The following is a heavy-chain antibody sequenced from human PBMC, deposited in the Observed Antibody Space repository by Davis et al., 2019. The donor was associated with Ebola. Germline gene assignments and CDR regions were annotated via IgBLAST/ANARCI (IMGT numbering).Heavy chain of an antibody. J-gene: IGHJ4*02. CDR3: ARGGLLSPVGFDY. Sequence: GESLKISCAASGFTFSSYAMSWVRQAPGKGLEWVSAISGSGGSTYYADSVKGRFTISRDNSKNTLYLQMNSLRAEDTAVYYCARGGLLSPVGFDYWGQGTLVTVSS. D-gene: IGHD2-21*01. V-gene: IGHV3-23*01. CDR1: GFTFSSYA. CDR2: ISGSGGST.